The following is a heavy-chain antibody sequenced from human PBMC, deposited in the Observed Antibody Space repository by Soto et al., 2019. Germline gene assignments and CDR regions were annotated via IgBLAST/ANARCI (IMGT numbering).Heavy chain of an antibody. J-gene: IGHJ4*02. CDR2: IYSGGST. V-gene: IGHV3-53*02. Sequence: EVQLVENGGGLIQPGGSLRLSCAASGFTVSSNYMSWVRQAPGKGLEWVSVIYSGGSTYYADSVKGRFTISRDNSKNTLYLQMNSLRAEDTAVYYCARVGGGSSSWYYFDYWGQESLVTVSS. D-gene: IGHD6-13*01. CDR3: ARVGGGSSSWYYFDY. CDR1: GFTVSSNY.